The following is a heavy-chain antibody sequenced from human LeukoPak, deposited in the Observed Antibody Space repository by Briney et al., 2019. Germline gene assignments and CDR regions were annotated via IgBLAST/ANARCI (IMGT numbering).Heavy chain of an antibody. CDR3: ARHEAAAGEFPGPIGYFDY. V-gene: IGHV5-51*01. J-gene: IGHJ4*02. CDR1: GCRVTSYW. D-gene: IGHD6-13*01. Sequence: GEALKVSCKGSGCRVTSYWIGGVGQMPGKGLEWMGIIYPGDSGTRYSPSFQGQVTISADKSISTAYLQWSSLKASDTAMYYCARHEAAAGEFPGPIGYFDYWGQGTLVTVSS. CDR2: IYPGDSGT.